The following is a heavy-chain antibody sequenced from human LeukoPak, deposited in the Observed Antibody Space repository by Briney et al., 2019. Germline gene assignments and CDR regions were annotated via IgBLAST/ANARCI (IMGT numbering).Heavy chain of an antibody. D-gene: IGHD6-19*01. CDR2: IRFDGTYK. CDR1: GFTFSNYG. V-gene: IGHV3-30*02. J-gene: IGHJ4*02. Sequence: PGGSLRLSCAASGFTFSNYGMHWVRQTPGKGLEWVAFIRFDGTYKYYEDSVKGRFTISRDNSKNTLYLQMNSLKTEDTAVYYCAKDGAPIAVAGNIDYWGQGTLVTVSS. CDR3: AKDGAPIAVAGNIDY.